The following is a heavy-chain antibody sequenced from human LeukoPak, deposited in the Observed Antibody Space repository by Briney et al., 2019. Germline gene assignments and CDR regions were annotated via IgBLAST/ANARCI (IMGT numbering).Heavy chain of an antibody. J-gene: IGHJ4*02. CDR3: ARVSSSSTYFDY. Sequence: GGSLRLSCAASGFTFSSYSMNWVRQAPGKGLEWVSSISSSSSYIYYADSVKGRFTISRDNAKNSLYLQMNSLRAEDTAVYYCARVSSSSTYFDYWGQGTLVTVSS. V-gene: IGHV3-21*01. CDR1: GFTFSSYS. D-gene: IGHD6-13*01. CDR2: ISSSSSYI.